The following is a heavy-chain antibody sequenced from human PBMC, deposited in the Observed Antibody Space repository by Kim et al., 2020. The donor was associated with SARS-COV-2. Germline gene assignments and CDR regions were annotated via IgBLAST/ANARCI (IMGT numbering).Heavy chain of an antibody. V-gene: IGHV3-9*01. CDR1: GFTFDDYA. D-gene: IGHD6-19*01. Sequence: GGSLRLSCAASGFTFDDYAMHWVRQAPGKGLEWVSGISWNSGSIGYADSVKGRFTISRDNAKNSLYLQMNSLRAEDTALYYCAKDDGAGRYSSGWYYFDYWGQGTLVTVSS. J-gene: IGHJ4*02. CDR2: ISWNSGSI. CDR3: AKDDGAGRYSSGWYYFDY.